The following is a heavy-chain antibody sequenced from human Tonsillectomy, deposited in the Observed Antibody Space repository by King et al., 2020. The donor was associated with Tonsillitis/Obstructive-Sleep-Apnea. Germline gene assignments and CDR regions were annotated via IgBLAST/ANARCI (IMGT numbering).Heavy chain of an antibody. CDR2: IYHSGST. V-gene: IGHV4-4*02. Sequence: QLQESGPGLVKPSGTLSLTCAVSGGSISSRNWWSWVRQPPGKGLEWIGEIYHSGSTNYNPSLKSRVTISVDKSKNQFSLKLSSVTAADTAVDYCARDREGYGSGWSDFDYWGQGTLVTVSS. D-gene: IGHD6-19*01. CDR3: ARDREGYGSGWSDFDY. J-gene: IGHJ4*02. CDR1: GGSISSRNW.